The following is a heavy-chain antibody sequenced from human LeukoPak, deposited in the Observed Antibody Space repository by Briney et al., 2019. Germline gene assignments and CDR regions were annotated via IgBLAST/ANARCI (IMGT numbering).Heavy chain of an antibody. J-gene: IGHJ4*02. D-gene: IGHD3-10*01. CDR1: GGSFSGYY. CDR3: ARGGIRELRGSFDY. CDR2: INHSGST. V-gene: IGHV4-34*01. Sequence: SETLSLTCAVYGGSFSGYYWSWIRQPPGKGLEWIGEINHSGSTNYNPSLKSRVTISVDTSKNQFSLKLSSVTAADTAVYYCARGGIRELRGSFDYWGQGTLVTVSS.